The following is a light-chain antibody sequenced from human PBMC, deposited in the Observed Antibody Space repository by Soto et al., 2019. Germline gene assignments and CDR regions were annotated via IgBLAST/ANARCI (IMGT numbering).Light chain of an antibody. Sequence: VMTQSPATLSLSPGERATLSCRASESVSSTLAWYHQRPGQAPRLLIYGASTRATDTPVRFRDSGSGIDFSPTIRTLQYEDFAVYYCHQCNNWCCLTGGQGTGLGI. CDR3: HQCNNWCCLT. CDR2: GAS. V-gene: IGKV3-15*01. CDR1: ESVSST. J-gene: IGKJ5*01.